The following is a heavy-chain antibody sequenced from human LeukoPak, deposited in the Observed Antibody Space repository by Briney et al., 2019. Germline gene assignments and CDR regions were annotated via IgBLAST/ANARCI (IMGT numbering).Heavy chain of an antibody. D-gene: IGHD3/OR15-3a*01. CDR1: GDSTISTTYY. V-gene: IGHV4-39*01. J-gene: IGHJ4*02. Sequence: PSQTLSLTCTVSGDSTISTTYYWGWVRPPPGKWREWTGRIYYPGSTHYHPPLNRRVAICVGSAQNQFSLNVSSVPDAGTVVYYCATQAGGGLCDYWGQGTLVSV. CDR2: IYYPGST. CDR3: ATQAGGGLCDY.